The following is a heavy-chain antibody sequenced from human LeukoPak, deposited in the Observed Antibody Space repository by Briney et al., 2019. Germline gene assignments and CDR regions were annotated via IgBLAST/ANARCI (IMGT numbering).Heavy chain of an antibody. J-gene: IGHJ4*02. CDR1: GYTFTSYG. V-gene: IGHV1-18*04. CDR3: ARAVGLWFGELIDY. CDR2: INAGNGNT. D-gene: IGHD3-10*01. Sequence: GASVKVSCKASGYTFTSYGISWVRQAPGQGLEWMGWINAGNGNTKYSQKFQGRVTITRDTSASTAYMELSSLRSEDTAVYYCARAVGLWFGELIDYWGQGTLVTVSS.